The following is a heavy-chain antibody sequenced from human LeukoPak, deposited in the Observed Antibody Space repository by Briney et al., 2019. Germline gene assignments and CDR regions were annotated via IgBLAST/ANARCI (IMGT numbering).Heavy chain of an antibody. CDR3: ARGTGYNDY. V-gene: IGHV4-34*01. D-gene: IGHD1-1*01. CDR2: INHSGST. Sequence: SETLSLTCAVYGGSFSGYFWRWIRQPPGTGLEWIGEINHSGSTNYNPSLKSRVTMSVDTSKNQFALKLSSVTAADTAVYYCARGTGYNDYWGQGTLVTVSS. J-gene: IGHJ4*02. CDR1: GGSFSGYF.